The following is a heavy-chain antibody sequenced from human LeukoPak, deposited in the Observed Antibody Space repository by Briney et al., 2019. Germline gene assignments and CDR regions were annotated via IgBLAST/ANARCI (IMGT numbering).Heavy chain of an antibody. D-gene: IGHD2-15*01. J-gene: IGHJ4*02. Sequence: GGSLRLSCAASGFTVSSNYMSWVRQAPGKGLEWVSVIYSGGSTYYADSVKGRFTISRDNSKNTLYLQTNSLRAEDTAVYYCARGGRVAATLNYWGQGTLVTVSS. CDR1: GFTVSSNY. CDR2: IYSGGST. V-gene: IGHV3-53*01. CDR3: ARGGRVAATLNY.